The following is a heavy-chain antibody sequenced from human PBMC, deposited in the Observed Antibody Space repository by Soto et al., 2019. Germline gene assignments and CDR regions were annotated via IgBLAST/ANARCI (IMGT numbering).Heavy chain of an antibody. CDR2: ISPSGGKT. D-gene: IGHD2-8*01. Sequence: PGGSLRLSCAASGFTFSSYVMNWVRLAPEKGLEWVSGISPSGGKTYYADSVKGRFTISRDNSKNTLDLQLNSLRVEDTAVYYCAKGFVGVCYHCSYYSDSWGQGALVTVSS. CDR3: AKGFVGVCYHCSYYSDS. V-gene: IGHV3-23*01. CDR1: GFTFSSYV. J-gene: IGHJ4*02.